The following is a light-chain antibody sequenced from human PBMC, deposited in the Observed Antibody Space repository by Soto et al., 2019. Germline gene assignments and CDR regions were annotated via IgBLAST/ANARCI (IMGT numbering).Light chain of an antibody. Sequence: DIVMTQSPLSLSVTPGEPASISCRSSQSLLHTSGDNYLDWYLQRPGQSPQLLLYLGSKRASGVSDRFSGSGSGTRFTLIISRVDADDVGFYYCMQAQQIPLTFGQGTKVEIK. CDR1: QSLLHTSGDNY. CDR3: MQAQQIPLT. J-gene: IGKJ1*01. V-gene: IGKV2-28*01. CDR2: LGS.